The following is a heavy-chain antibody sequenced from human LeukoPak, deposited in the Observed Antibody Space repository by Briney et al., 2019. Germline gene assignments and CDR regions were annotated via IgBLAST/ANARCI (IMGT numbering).Heavy chain of an antibody. V-gene: IGHV3-33*01. D-gene: IGHD3-9*01. CDR1: GFTFSNYG. CDR3: ARDRPYYDILFGAFDV. Sequence: GGSLRLSCAASGFTFSNYGMHWVRQAPGKGLEWVAVIWYDGSNKYYADSVKGRFTISRDNSKNTLFLQMISLRAGDTALYYCARDRPYYDILFGAFDVWGQGTMVTVSS. CDR2: IWYDGSNK. J-gene: IGHJ3*01.